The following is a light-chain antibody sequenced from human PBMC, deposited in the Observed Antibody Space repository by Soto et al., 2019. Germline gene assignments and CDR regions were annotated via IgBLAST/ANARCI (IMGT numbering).Light chain of an antibody. CDR3: QQYSTYSWT. V-gene: IGKV3-11*01. CDR2: DVS. Sequence: EIELTQSPATLSVSIGETATISCRASQSVSTFLAWYQQKPGQAPRLVIYDVSDRTTGIPSRFSGSASGTEFTLTISCLQPDDFATYFCQQYSTYSWTFGQGTKV. CDR1: QSVSTF. J-gene: IGKJ1*01.